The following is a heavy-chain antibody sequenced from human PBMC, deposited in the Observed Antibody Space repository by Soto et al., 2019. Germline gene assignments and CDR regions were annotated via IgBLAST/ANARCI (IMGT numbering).Heavy chain of an antibody. D-gene: IGHD5-12*01. CDR2: TYYRSRWYN. CDR1: GDSASSNSDA. V-gene: IGHV6-1*01. Sequence: SQTLSLTCAISGDSASSNSDAWNWIRQSPSRGLEWLGRTYYRSRWYNDYAVSVKSRIIINPDTSKNQFSLQLNSVTPEDTTVYYCARGYSGYDLTFDYWGQGTLVTVSS. CDR3: ARGYSGYDLTFDY. J-gene: IGHJ4*02.